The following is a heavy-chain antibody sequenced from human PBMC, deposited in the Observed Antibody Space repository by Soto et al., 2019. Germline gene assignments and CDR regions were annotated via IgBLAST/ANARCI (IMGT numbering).Heavy chain of an antibody. V-gene: IGHV4-31*03. CDR3: ARAGTPIGTNWFDP. CDR2: MYYGGST. CDR1: GGSISSGGYY. J-gene: IGHJ5*02. D-gene: IGHD1-1*01. Sequence: QVQLQESGPGLVKPSQTLSLTCTVSGGSISSGGYYWSWIRQHPGKGLEWIGYMYYGGSTYYNPSRTSRVTISEDTSKNQFSLKLSSVTAADTAVYYCARAGTPIGTNWFDPWGQGTLVTVSS.